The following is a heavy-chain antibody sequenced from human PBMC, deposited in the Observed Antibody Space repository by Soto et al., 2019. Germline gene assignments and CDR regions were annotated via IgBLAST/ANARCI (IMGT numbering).Heavy chain of an antibody. J-gene: IGHJ5*02. CDR2: VFPSHSDT. Sequence: GESLKISCRTSGYKFIWYWSASAGKRPGNGLKLMGIVFPSHSDTRYRPSFHCQVTISADRSISTLFLQWARLKASDTAVYFCARKDKSRYFNWFDPWGQGTLVTVSS. D-gene: IGHD3-16*02. CDR1: GYKFIWYW. V-gene: IGHV5-51*01. CDR3: ARKDKSRYFNWFDP.